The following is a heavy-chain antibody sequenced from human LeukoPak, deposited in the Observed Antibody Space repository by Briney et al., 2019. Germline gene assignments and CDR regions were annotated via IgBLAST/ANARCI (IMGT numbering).Heavy chain of an antibody. J-gene: IGHJ1*01. CDR2: VHWDDDK. CDR1: GFSLTTGGVG. Sequence: SGPTLVNPTETLTLTCTLSGFSLTTGGVGVGWIRQTPGRALEWLVVVHWDDDKRYSPSLKSRLTITKDTSKNQVVLTMTYMEPVDSGTYYCAYRLWGNGWNEGYFQPWGQGAQVTVS. CDR3: AYRLWGNGWNEGYFQP. V-gene: IGHV2-5*02. D-gene: IGHD3-16*01.